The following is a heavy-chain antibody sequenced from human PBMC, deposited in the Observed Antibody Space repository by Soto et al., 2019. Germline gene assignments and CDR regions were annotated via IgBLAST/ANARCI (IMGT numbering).Heavy chain of an antibody. V-gene: IGHV3-9*01. CDR1: GFTFDDYA. J-gene: IGHJ4*02. D-gene: IGHD3-10*01. CDR3: VKKGAGSTRPFDY. CDR2: ISWNSGSI. Sequence: EVQLVESGGGLVQPGRSLRLSCAGSGFTFDDYAMHWVRQAPGKGLEWVSGISWNSGSIAYVDSVKGRFTISRDNAKNSLYLQMNSLKSEDTALYYCVKKGAGSTRPFDYWGQGTLVTVSS.